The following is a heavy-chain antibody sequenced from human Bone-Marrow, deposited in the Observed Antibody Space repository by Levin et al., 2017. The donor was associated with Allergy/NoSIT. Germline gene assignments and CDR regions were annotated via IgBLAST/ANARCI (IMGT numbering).Heavy chain of an antibody. Sequence: SVKVSCKASGGTFKNYIYNWVRQAPGQGLEWMGGIIPMFGTTNHAQKFQGRVTMTADESTSTAYMELNSLRSEDTAVYFCARVANVVVIAAGADRYFMDVWGEGTTVTVSS. D-gene: IGHD2-15*01. V-gene: IGHV1-69*13. CDR3: ARVANVVVIAAGADRYFMDV. CDR2: IIPMFGTT. J-gene: IGHJ6*03. CDR1: GGTFKNYI.